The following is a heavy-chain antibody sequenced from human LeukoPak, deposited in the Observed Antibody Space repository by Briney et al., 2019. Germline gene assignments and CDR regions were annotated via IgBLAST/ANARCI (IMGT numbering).Heavy chain of an antibody. CDR2: INPSGGST. CDR1: GYTFTSYC. D-gene: IGHD1-14*01. J-gene: IGHJ4*02. Sequence: ASVKVSCKASGYTFTSYCMHWVRQAPGQGLEWMGIINPSGGSTSYAQKFQGRVTMTRDTSTSTVYMELSSLRSEDTAVYYCARQYRPRHTGNPFDYWGQGTLVTVSS. CDR3: ARQYRPRHTGNPFDY. V-gene: IGHV1-46*01.